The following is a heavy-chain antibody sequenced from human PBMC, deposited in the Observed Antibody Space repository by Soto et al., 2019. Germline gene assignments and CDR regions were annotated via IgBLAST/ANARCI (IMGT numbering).Heavy chain of an antibody. V-gene: IGHV4-39*01. J-gene: IGHJ4*02. D-gene: IGHD2-15*01. CDR3: ARLQLLWVVAEDY. Sequence: SETLSLTCTVSGGSISSSSYYWGWIRQPPGKGLEWIGSIYYSGSTYYNPSLKSRVTISVDTSKNQFSLKLSSVTAADTAVYYCARLQLLWVVAEDYWGQGTLVTVSS. CDR2: IYYSGST. CDR1: GGSISSSSYY.